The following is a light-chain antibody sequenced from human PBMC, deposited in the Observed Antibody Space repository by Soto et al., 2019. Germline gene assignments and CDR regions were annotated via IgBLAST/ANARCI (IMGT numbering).Light chain of an antibody. Sequence: EIVMTQSPATLSVSPGERATLSCRASQSVSSYLAWYQQNPGQPPRLLIYGASTWATGIPARFSGSGSGTEFTLTISRLQSEDFAVYYCQQYNYWPVTFGQGTKLEIK. CDR3: QQYNYWPVT. CDR2: GAS. CDR1: QSVSSY. J-gene: IGKJ2*01. V-gene: IGKV3-15*01.